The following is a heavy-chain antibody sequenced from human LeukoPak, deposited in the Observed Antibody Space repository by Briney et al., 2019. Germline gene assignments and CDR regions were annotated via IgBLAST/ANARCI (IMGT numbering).Heavy chain of an antibody. V-gene: IGHV4-59*01. Sequence: SETLSLTCTVSGGSISTYYWSWIRQPPGKGLEWIGHIYYSGSTNYNPSLKSRVTIAVDTSKNHFSLKLSSVTAADTAVYYCARTPGNYDILTGYFYYYGMDVWGKGTTVTVSS. CDR1: GGSISTYY. J-gene: IGHJ6*04. CDR3: ARTPGNYDILTGYFYYYGMDV. D-gene: IGHD3-9*01. CDR2: IYYSGST.